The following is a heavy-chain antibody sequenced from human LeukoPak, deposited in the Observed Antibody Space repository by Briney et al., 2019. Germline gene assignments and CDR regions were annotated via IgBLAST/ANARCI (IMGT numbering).Heavy chain of an antibody. V-gene: IGHV3-9*01. CDR2: ISWNSGSI. CDR1: GFTFSDYG. D-gene: IGHD6-19*01. J-gene: IGHJ6*04. Sequence: PGGSLRLSCAASGFTFSDYGMDWVRQAPGKGLEWVSGISWNSGSIGYADSVKGRFTISRDNAKNSLYLQMNSLRAEDTAVYYCAREQWLVPDVWGKGTTVTVSS. CDR3: AREQWLVPDV.